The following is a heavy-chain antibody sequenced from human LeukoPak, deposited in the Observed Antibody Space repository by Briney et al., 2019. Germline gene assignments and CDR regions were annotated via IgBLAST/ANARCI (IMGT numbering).Heavy chain of an antibody. D-gene: IGHD3-10*01. CDR3: ARERSYYGSGSYFWFDP. CDR2: INHSGST. J-gene: IGHJ5*02. CDR1: GGSFSGYY. V-gene: IGHV4-34*01. Sequence: SETLSLTCAVYGGSFSGYYWSWIRQPPGKGLEWIGEINHSGSTNYNPSLKSRVTISVDTSKNQFSLKLSSVTAADTAVYYCARERSYYGSGSYFWFDPWGQGTLVTVSS.